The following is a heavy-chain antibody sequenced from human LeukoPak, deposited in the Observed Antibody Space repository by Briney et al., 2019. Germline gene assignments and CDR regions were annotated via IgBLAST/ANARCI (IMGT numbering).Heavy chain of an antibody. V-gene: IGHV4-39*01. D-gene: IGHD4-23*01. CDR2: IYYSGST. J-gene: IGHJ5*02. Sequence: SETLSLTCSVSGASISSSSYYWGWIRQPPGKGLEWIGSIYYSGSTYYNPSLKSRVTISVDTSKNQSSLRLSSVTAADTAVYYCARPYLRGTVVNNWFDPWGQGTLVTVSS. CDR1: GASISSSSYY. CDR3: ARPYLRGTVVNNWFDP.